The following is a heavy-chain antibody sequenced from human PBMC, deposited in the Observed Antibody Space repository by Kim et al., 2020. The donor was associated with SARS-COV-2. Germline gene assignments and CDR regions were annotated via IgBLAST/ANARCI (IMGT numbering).Heavy chain of an antibody. CDR3: ARDWDYDFTSSLEWPSVD. Sequence: SVKVSCKASGGTFSSYAISWVRQAPGQGLEWMGGIIPIFGTANYAQKFQGRVTITADESTSTAYMELSSLRSEDTAVYYCARDWDYDFTSSLEWPSVDWGQGTLVTVSS. CDR2: IIPIFGTA. V-gene: IGHV1-69*13. CDR1: GGTFSSYA. D-gene: IGHD3-3*01. J-gene: IGHJ4*02.